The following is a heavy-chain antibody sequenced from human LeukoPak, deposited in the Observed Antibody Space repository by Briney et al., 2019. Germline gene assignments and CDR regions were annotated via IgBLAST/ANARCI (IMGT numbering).Heavy chain of an antibody. CDR2: IRSKLYGETT. Sequence: GGSLRLSCTVSGFTFGENDMSWVRQAPGKGLEWVGIIRSKLYGETTEYAASVKGRFTISRDDDKSIAFLQLNSLKIEDTAVYYCTRAGYDYNNYQYPFWGQGTLVTVAS. J-gene: IGHJ4*02. V-gene: IGHV3-49*04. CDR3: TRAGYDYNNYQYPF. D-gene: IGHD4-11*01. CDR1: GFTFGEND.